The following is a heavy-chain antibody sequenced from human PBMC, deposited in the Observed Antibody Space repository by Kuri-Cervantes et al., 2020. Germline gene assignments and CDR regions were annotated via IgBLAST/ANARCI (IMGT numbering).Heavy chain of an antibody. D-gene: IGHD3-22*01. CDR3: AKGRRDSSGYYPDFDY. V-gene: IGHV3-23*01. J-gene: IGHJ4*02. CDR1: GFTFSNYA. CDR2: IIGSGGGT. Sequence: GGSLRLSCAASGFTFSNYAMSWVRQAPGKGLEWVSGIIGSGGGTYYAESVKGRFTISRDNSKNTLYLQMNSPRAEDTAVYYCAKGRRDSSGYYPDFDYWGQGTLVTVSS.